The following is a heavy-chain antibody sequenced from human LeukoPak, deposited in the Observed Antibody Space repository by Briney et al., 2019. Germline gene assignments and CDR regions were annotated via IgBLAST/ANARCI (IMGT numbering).Heavy chain of an antibody. CDR1: GYTFTSYG. Sequence: ASVKVSCKASGYTFTSYGISWVRQAPGQGLEWMGWAIACNGNTNYAQKLQGRVTMTTDTSTSTAYMELRSLRSDDTAVYYCAIERSYCSSTSCYPWFDPWGQGTLVTVSS. CDR3: AIERSYCSSTSCYPWFDP. D-gene: IGHD2-2*01. J-gene: IGHJ5*02. V-gene: IGHV1-18*01. CDR2: AIACNGNT.